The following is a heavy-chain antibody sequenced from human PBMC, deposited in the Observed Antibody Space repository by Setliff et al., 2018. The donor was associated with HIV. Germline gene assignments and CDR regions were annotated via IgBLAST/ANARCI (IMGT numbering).Heavy chain of an antibody. V-gene: IGHV4-61*02. CDR2: IYISGST. Sequence: SETLSLTCTVSGGSISSGSYYWSWIRQPAGKGLEWIGRIYISGSTKYNPSLKSRVTISVDTSKNQYSLKLSSVTAADTALYFCARGRQGLYYYSSGFSRGRYYDLWGQGTLVTVSS. D-gene: IGHD3-22*01. CDR1: GGSISSGSYY. CDR3: ARGRQGLYYYSSGFSRGRYYDL. J-gene: IGHJ4*02.